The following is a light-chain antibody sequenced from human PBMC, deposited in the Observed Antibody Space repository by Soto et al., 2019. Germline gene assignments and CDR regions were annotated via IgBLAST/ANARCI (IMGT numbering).Light chain of an antibody. V-gene: IGLV2-14*01. CDR3: SSYTITSTWV. J-gene: IGLJ3*02. CDR2: GVS. CDR1: SSDVGAYNY. Sequence: QSVLTQPASVSGSPGQSITISCTGTSSDVGAYNYVSWYQHHQGKAPKLIIYGVSNRPSGVSNRFSGSKSANTASLTISGLQAEDDADYYCSSYTITSTWVFGGGTKLTVL.